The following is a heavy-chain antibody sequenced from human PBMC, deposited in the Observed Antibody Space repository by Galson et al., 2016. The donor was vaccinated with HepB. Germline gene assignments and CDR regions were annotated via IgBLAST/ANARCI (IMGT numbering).Heavy chain of an antibody. CDR2: INSDGSST. CDR1: GFTFGNYA. D-gene: IGHD3-22*01. Sequence: SLRLSCAASGFTFGNYAMNWVRQAPGKGLVWVSRINSDGSSTIYADSVKGRFTISRDNAKKTLYLQMNSLRAEDTAVYYCARSTRGYHDWGQGTLVTVSS. V-gene: IGHV3-74*01. J-gene: IGHJ4*02. CDR3: ARSTRGYHD.